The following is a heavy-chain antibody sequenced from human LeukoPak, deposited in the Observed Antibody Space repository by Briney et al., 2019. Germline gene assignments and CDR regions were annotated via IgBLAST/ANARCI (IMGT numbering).Heavy chain of an antibody. CDR1: GFTFSSYA. D-gene: IGHD1-26*01. V-gene: IGHV3-23*01. CDR2: ISGSGDRT. Sequence: PGRSLRLSCAASGFTFSSYAISWVRQAQGKGLEWDSVISGSGDRTYYAESVKGRFTISRDNSKTTLDVQMNSLRAEDTAVYYCAKEVGATMLGRLHYWGQGALVTVSS. J-gene: IGHJ4*02. CDR3: AKEVGATMLGRLHY.